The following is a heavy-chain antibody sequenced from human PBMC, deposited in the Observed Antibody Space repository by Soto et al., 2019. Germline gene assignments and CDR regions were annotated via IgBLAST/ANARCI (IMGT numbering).Heavy chain of an antibody. V-gene: IGHV3-30-3*01. CDR1: GFTFSSYA. CDR2: ISYDGSNK. D-gene: IGHD3-3*01. Sequence: QVQLVESGGGVVQPGRSLRLSCAASGFTFSSYAMHWVRQAPGKGLEWVAVISYDGSNKYYAEPVKGRFTISRDNYKNTLYQQMNSLRAEETSVYYCARDGQVLRFLEWLPYTWFDPWGQGTLVTVSS. CDR3: ARDGQVLRFLEWLPYTWFDP. J-gene: IGHJ5*02.